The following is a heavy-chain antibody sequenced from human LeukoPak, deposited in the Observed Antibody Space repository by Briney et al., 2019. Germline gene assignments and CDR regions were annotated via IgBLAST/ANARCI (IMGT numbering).Heavy chain of an antibody. V-gene: IGHV1-69*04. Sequence: SVKVSCKASGGTFSSNSISWVRQAPGQGLEWMGRIIPILGITNYAQKFQGRVTITADKSTTTAYMELSSLRSEDTAVYYCARGSHYLGFDYWGQGTLVTVSS. CDR2: IIPILGIT. CDR3: ARGSHYLGFDY. CDR1: GGTFSSNS. J-gene: IGHJ4*02. D-gene: IGHD2-21*01.